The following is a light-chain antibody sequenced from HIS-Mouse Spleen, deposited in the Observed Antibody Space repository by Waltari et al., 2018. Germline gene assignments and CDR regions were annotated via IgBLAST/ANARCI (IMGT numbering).Light chain of an antibody. J-gene: IGLJ3*02. V-gene: IGLV1-47*01. CDR1: SPNIGSNY. CDR2: RNN. Sequence: QSVLTQPPSASGTPGQRVTISCSGISPNIGSNYVYWYLQTPGTAPKLLIDRNNQRPSGVPDRFSGSKSGTSASLAISGLRSEDEADYYCAAWDDSLSGPVFGGGTKLTVL. CDR3: AAWDDSLSGPV.